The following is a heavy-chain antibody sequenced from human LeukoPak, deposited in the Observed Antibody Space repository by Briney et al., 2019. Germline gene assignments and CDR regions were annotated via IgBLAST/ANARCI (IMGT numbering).Heavy chain of an antibody. CDR3: AREGPMFGSGSYSKSLGY. CDR1: GGSFSGYY. V-gene: IGHV4-34*01. D-gene: IGHD3-10*01. J-gene: IGHJ4*02. Sequence: SETLSLTCAVYGGSFSGYYWSWIRQPPGKGLEWIGEINHSGSTNYNPSLKSRVTISVDTSKNQFSLKLSSVTAADTAVYYCAREGPMFGSGSYSKSLGYWGQGILVTVSS. CDR2: INHSGST.